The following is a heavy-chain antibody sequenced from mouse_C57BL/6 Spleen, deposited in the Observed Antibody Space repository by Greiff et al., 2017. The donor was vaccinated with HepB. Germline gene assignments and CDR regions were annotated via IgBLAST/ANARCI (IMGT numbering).Heavy chain of an antibody. V-gene: IGHV1-52*01. CDR2: IDPSDSET. J-gene: IGHJ4*01. Sequence: VQLQQPGAELVRPGSSVKLSCKASGYTFTSYWMHWVKQRPIQGLEWIGNIDPSDSETHYNQKFKDKATLTVDKSSSTAYMQLSSLTSEDSAVYYGARGGYGNYGGDYAMDYWGQGTSVTVSS. CDR1: GYTFTSYW. CDR3: ARGGYGNYGGDYAMDY. D-gene: IGHD2-10*02.